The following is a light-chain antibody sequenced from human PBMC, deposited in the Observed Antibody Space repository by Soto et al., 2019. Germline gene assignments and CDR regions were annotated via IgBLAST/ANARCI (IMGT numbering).Light chain of an antibody. CDR2: DVS. J-gene: IGLJ1*01. V-gene: IGLV2-14*03. CDR1: SSDDGGYEH. Sequence: QSVLTQPASVSGSPGQSISISCTGTSSDDGGYEHVSWYQHHPGKAPKLVIYDVSSRPSGVSYRFSGSKSGNTASLTISGLQPEDEADYYCSLYTSINLYVLGTGTKVTVL. CDR3: SLYTSINLYV.